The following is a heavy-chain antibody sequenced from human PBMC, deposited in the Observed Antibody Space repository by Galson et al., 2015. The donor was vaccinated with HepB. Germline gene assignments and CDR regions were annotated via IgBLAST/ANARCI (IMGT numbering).Heavy chain of an antibody. D-gene: IGHD2-2*01. J-gene: IGHJ6*02. Sequence: SVKVSCKASGYTFTSYGISWVRQAPGQGLEWMGWISAYNGNTNYAQKLQGRVTMTTDTSTSTAYMELRSLRSDDTAVYYCARGITSSEYYYYGMDVWGQGTTVTVSS. V-gene: IGHV1-18*01. CDR1: GYTFTSYG. CDR2: ISAYNGNT. CDR3: ARGITSSEYYYYGMDV.